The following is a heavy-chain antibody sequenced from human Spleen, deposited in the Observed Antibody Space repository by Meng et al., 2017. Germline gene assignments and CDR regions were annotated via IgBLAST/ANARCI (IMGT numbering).Heavy chain of an antibody. CDR3: ARGIVGATNWFDP. D-gene: IGHD1-26*01. J-gene: IGHJ5*02. V-gene: IGHV4-34*01. Sequence: VHHRQWGAGLLKPSGPLSLTCAVYGGSFSGYYWSWIRQPPGKGLEWIGEINHSGSTNYNPSLKSRVTISVDTSKNQFSLKLSSVTAADTAVYYCARGIVGATNWFDPWGQGTLVTVSS. CDR1: GGSFSGYY. CDR2: INHSGST.